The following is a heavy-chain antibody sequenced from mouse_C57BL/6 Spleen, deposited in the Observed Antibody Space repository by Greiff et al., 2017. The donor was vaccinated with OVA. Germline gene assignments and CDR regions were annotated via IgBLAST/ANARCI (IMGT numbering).Heavy chain of an antibody. CDR2: ISYDGSN. CDR3: ARGDYGSSYEVDY. D-gene: IGHD1-1*01. Sequence: EVQLVESGPGLVKPSQSLSLTCSVTGYSITSGYYWNWIRQFPGNKLEWMGYISYDGSNNYNPSLKNRIPITRDTSKNQFFLKLSSVTTEDTATYYCARGDYGSSYEVDYWGQGTTLTVSS. V-gene: IGHV3-6*01. CDR1: GYSITSGYY. J-gene: IGHJ2*01.